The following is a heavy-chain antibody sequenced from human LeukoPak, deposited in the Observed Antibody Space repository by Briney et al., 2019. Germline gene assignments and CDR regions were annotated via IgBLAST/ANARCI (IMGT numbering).Heavy chain of an antibody. J-gene: IGHJ4*02. V-gene: IGHV3-30*04. D-gene: IGHD5-24*01. CDR1: GFIFSNFA. CDR3: ARPSPPGDGYNPPDY. CDR2: ISHDERNK. Sequence: QPGGSLRLSCAASGFIFSNFAMHWVRRAPGKGLEWVAVISHDERNKYHADSVKGRLTISRDNSKNMVYLQMTSLRLEDTAVYYCARPSPPGDGYNPPDYWGQGSLVTVSS.